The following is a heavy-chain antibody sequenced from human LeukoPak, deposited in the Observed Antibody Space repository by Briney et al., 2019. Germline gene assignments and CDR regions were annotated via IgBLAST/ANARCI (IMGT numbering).Heavy chain of an antibody. J-gene: IGHJ4*02. V-gene: IGHV3-33*01. CDR1: GFTFSSFG. Sequence: GGSLRLSCAASGFTFSSFGMHWVRQAPGKGLEWVAIIWSDGSNEVYIESVKGRFTISRDNSKNTLYLHMNSLRGEDTAVYYCARGVGYYDSSGTIDYWGQGTLVTVSS. CDR2: IWSDGSNE. CDR3: ARGVGYYDSSGTIDY. D-gene: IGHD3-22*01.